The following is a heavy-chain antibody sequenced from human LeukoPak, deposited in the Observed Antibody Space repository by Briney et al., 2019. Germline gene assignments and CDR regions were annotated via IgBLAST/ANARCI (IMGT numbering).Heavy chain of an antibody. V-gene: IGHV3-30-3*01. CDR3: AKEGRPYYDMLTGYYWPLDY. D-gene: IGHD3-9*01. CDR2: ISYDGSNK. J-gene: IGHJ4*01. CDR1: GFTFSSYA. Sequence: GGSLRLSCAASGFTFSSYAMHWVRQAPGKGLEWVAVISYDGSNKYYADSVKGRFTISRDNSKNTLYLQMNSLRAEDTAVYYCAKEGRPYYDMLTGYYWPLDYWGHGTLVTIYS.